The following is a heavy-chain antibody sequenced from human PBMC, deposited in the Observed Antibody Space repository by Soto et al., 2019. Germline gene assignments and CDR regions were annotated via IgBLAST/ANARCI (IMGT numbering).Heavy chain of an antibody. CDR2: INHSGST. Sequence: SETLSLTCAVYGGSVSGYYWTGIRQPPGKGLEWIGEINHSGSTNYNPSLKSRVTISVDTSKNQFSLKLSSVTAADTAVYYCATSLGAPIPNYFAYWGQGTLVTVSS. CDR1: GGSVSGYY. CDR3: ATSLGAPIPNYFAY. J-gene: IGHJ4*02. V-gene: IGHV4-34*01. D-gene: IGHD1-26*01.